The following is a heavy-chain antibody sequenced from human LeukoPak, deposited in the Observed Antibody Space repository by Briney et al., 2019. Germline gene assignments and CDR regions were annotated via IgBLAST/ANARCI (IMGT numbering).Heavy chain of an antibody. CDR1: GFTFSSYE. CDR3: ARVPSDIVVVVAARGRSDFDY. D-gene: IGHD2-15*01. Sequence: GGSLRLSCAASGFTFSSYEMNWVRQAPGKGLEWVSYISSSGSTIYYADSVKGRFTISRDNAKNSLYLQMNSLRAEDTAVYYCARVPSDIVVVVAARGRSDFDYWSQGTLVTVSS. CDR2: ISSSGSTI. V-gene: IGHV3-48*03. J-gene: IGHJ4*02.